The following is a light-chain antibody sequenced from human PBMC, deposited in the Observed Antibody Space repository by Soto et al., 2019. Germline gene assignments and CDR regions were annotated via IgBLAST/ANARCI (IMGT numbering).Light chain of an antibody. CDR2: DAS. CDR3: QQYDRFPYT. J-gene: IGKJ2*01. Sequence: DIQMTQSPSTLSASVGDRVTITCRASRALRSWLAWYQQKPGKAPKLLIYDASSLQSGVPSRFSGSTSGNELTLTISGLQPDDFATYYCQQYDRFPYTFGQGTRLEIK. CDR1: RALRSW. V-gene: IGKV1-5*01.